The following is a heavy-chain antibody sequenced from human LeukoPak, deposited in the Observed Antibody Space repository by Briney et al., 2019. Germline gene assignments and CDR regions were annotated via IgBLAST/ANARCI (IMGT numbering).Heavy chain of an antibody. J-gene: IGHJ5*02. V-gene: IGHV1-69*01. CDR2: IIPIFGTA. CDR1: GGTVSSYA. CDR3: ARASSDYYDSSGYYYSRVYWFDP. Sequence: SVKVSCKASGGTVSSYAISWVRQAPGQGLEWMGGIIPIFGTANYAQKFQGRVTITADESTSTAYMELSSLRSEDTAVYYCARASSDYYDSSGYYYSRVYWFDPWGQGTLVTVSS. D-gene: IGHD3-22*01.